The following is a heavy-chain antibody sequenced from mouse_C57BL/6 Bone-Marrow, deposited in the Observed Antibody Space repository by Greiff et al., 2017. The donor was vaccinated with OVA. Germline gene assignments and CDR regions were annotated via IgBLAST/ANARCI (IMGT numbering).Heavy chain of an antibody. V-gene: IGHV5-4*03. CDR2: ISDGGSYT. J-gene: IGHJ3*01. Sequence: DVMLVESGGGLVKPGGSLKLSCAASGFTFSSYAMSWVRQTPEKRLEWVATISDGGSYTYYPDNVKGRFTISRDNAKNNLYLQMSHLKSEDTAMYYCARGEDYLFAYWGQGTLVTVSA. CDR1: GFTFSSYA. D-gene: IGHD2-4*01. CDR3: ARGEDYLFAY.